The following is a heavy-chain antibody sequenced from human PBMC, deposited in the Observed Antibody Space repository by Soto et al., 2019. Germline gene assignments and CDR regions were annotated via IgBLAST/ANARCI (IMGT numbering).Heavy chain of an antibody. V-gene: IGHV1-69*13. CDR2: IIPIFGTA. D-gene: IGHD5-18*01. J-gene: IGHJ5*02. CDR1: GGTFSSYA. CDR3: ARDLGCSYGANWFDP. Sequence: SVKVSCKASGGTFSSYAISWVRQAPGQGLEWMGGIIPIFGTANYAQKFQGRVTVTADESTSTAYMELSSLRSEDTAVYYCARDLGCSYGANWFDPWGQGTLVTVSS.